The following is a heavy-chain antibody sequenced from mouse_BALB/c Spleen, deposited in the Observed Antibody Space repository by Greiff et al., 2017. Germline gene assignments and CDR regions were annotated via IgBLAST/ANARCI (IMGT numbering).Heavy chain of an antibody. CDR1: GYTFTDYN. CDR3: ARSSLLRRRDYAMDY. J-gene: IGHJ4*01. CDR2: INPNNGGT. Sequence: DVKLQESGPELVKPGASVKIPCKASGYTFTDYNMDWVKQSHGKSLEWIGDINPNNGGTIYNQKFKGKATLTVDKSSSTAYMELRSLTSEDTAVYYCARSSLLRRRDYAMDYWGQGTSVTVSS. V-gene: IGHV1-18*01. D-gene: IGHD1-2*01.